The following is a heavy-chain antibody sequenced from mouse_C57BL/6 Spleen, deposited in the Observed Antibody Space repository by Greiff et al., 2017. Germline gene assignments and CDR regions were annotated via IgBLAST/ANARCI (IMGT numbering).Heavy chain of an antibody. CDR2: IYPGDGDT. CDR3: ARTPQLRPLDY. D-gene: IGHD3-2*02. CDR1: GYAFSSYW. Sequence: QVQLQQSGAELVKPGASVKISCKASGYAFSSYWMNWVKQRPGKGLEWIGQIYPGDGDTNYNGKFKGKATLTADKSSSTAYMQLSSLTSEDSAVYYCARTPQLRPLDYWGQGTTLTVSS. V-gene: IGHV1-80*01. J-gene: IGHJ2*01.